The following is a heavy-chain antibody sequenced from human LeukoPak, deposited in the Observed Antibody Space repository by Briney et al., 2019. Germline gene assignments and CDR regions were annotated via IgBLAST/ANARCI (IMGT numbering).Heavy chain of an antibody. CDR3: ARHWTVVSAAIFPPHFDC. V-gene: IGHV4-39*01. CDR2: IYYSGST. CDR1: GGSISSSSYY. Sequence: PSETLSLTCTVSGGSISSSSYYWGWIRQPPGKGLEWIGRIYYSGSTYYNPSLKSRVTISVDTSKNQFSLKLSSVTAADTAVYYCARHWTVVSAAIFPPHFDCWGQGTLVTVSS. D-gene: IGHD2-2*01. J-gene: IGHJ4*02.